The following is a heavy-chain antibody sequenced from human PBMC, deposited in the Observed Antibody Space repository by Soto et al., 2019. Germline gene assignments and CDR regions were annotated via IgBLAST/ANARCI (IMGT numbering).Heavy chain of an antibody. CDR3: ARATRDIVVVPAALRPFDY. Sequence: GGSLRLSCAASGFTFSSYAMSWVRQAPGKGLEWVSAISGSGGSTYYADSVKGRFTISRDNAKNSLYLQMNSLRAEDTAVYYCARATRDIVVVPAALRPFDYWGHGTLVTVSS. CDR2: ISGSGGST. CDR1: GFTFSSYA. D-gene: IGHD2-2*01. V-gene: IGHV3-23*01. J-gene: IGHJ4*01.